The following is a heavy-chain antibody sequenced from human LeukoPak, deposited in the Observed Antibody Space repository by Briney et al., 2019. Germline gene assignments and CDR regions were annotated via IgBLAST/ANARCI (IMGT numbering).Heavy chain of an antibody. J-gene: IGHJ4*02. CDR1: GGTFSNYA. CDR3: ARGGEANYYDTSGYYLYYY. V-gene: IGHV1-69*05. D-gene: IGHD3-22*01. Sequence: GSSVKVSCKASGGTFSNYAISWVRQAPGQGLEWMGRIIPIFGTTNYAQKFQGRVTITTDESTSTASMELSSLRSEDTAVYYCARGGEANYYDTSGYYLYYYWGQGTLVTVSS. CDR2: IIPIFGTT.